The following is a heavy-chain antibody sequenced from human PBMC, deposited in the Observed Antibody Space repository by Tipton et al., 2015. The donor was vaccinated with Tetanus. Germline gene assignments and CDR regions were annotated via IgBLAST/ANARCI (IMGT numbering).Heavy chain of an antibody. V-gene: IGHV1-69*11. CDR1: GGTFNSYS. J-gene: IGHJ5*02. Sequence: QSGPEVKRPGSSVKVSCKASGGTFNSYSFSWVRQAPGQGLEWMGSIIPKVGTPTYPQRFQGGVTITADESTSTVYMELSSLRSEDTAVYYCARDILGTNRVDPWGQGTLVTVSS. CDR2: IIPKVGTP. D-gene: IGHD1-14*01. CDR3: ARDILGTNRVDP.